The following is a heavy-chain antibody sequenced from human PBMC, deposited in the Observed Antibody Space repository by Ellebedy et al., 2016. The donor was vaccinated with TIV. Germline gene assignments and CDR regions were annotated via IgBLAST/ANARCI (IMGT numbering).Heavy chain of an antibody. Sequence: PGGSLRLSCAASGFTFSGYAMAWVRQTPGKGLEWVSGIYAGGNKPHYADSVKGRFTISRDNSQNTLYLQMNSLRDEDTAMYYCAKDQVGGDGRWVFDIWGQGTMVTVSS. CDR2: IYAGGNKP. D-gene: IGHD3-16*01. V-gene: IGHV3-23*01. CDR3: AKDQVGGDGRWVFDI. CDR1: GFTFSGYA. J-gene: IGHJ3*02.